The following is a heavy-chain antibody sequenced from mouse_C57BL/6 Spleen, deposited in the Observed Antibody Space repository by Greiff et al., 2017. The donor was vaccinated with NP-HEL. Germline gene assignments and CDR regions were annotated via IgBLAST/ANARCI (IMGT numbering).Heavy chain of an antibody. J-gene: IGHJ3*01. CDR3: AKNYGSSYSAWFAY. D-gene: IGHD1-1*01. V-gene: IGHV5-17*01. CDR1: GFTFSDYG. CDR2: ISSGSSTI. Sequence: EVHLVESGGGLVKPGGSLKLSCAASGFTFSDYGMHWVRQAPEKGLEWVAYISSGSSTIYYADKVKGRFTISRDNAKNTLFLQMTSLRSVDSAMYYCAKNYGSSYSAWFAYWGQGTLVTVSA.